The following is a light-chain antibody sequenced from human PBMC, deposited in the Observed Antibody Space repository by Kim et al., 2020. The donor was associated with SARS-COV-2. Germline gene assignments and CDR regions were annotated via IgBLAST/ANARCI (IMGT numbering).Light chain of an antibody. Sequence: QGVTASGSGGCSNIGADAGTWYQHLPGTALNPLIYGNPNRPSGVPDRFSGSKSGTSASLAITGLQAEDEGDYYCQSYDSSLSGLVFGGGTQLTVL. J-gene: IGLJ2*01. CDR3: QSYDSSLSGLV. CDR2: GNP. V-gene: IGLV1-40*01. CDR1: CSNIGADA.